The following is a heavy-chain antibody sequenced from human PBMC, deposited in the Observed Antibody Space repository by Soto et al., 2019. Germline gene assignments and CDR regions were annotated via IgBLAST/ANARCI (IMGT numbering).Heavy chain of an antibody. CDR2: INHSGST. CDR3: ARGKLLWFGELNWFGH. Sequence: SETLSLTCAVYGGSFSGYYWSWIRQPPGKGLEWIGEINHSGSTNYNPSLKSRVTISVDTSKNQFSLKLSSVTAADTAVYYCARGKLLWFGELNWFGHWGQGTLVTVSS. D-gene: IGHD3-10*01. V-gene: IGHV4-34*01. CDR1: GGSFSGYY. J-gene: IGHJ5*02.